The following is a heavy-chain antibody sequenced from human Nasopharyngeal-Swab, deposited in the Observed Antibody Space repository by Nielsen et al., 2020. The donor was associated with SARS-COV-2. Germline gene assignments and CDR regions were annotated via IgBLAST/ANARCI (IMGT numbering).Heavy chain of an antibody. Sequence: GSLRLYCAVYGGSFSGYYWSWIRQRPGKGLEWIGEINHSGSTNYNPSLKSRVTISADTSKNQFSLRLISVTAADTAVYYCARASDFEYSGHATYGMDVWGQGTTVTLSS. J-gene: IGHJ6*02. CDR1: GGSFSGYY. CDR2: INHSGST. V-gene: IGHV4-34*01. CDR3: ARASDFEYSGHATYGMDV. D-gene: IGHD5-12*01.